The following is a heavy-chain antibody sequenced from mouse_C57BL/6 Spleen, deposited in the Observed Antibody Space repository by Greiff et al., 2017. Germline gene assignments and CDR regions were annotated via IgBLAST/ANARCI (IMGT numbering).Heavy chain of an antibody. Sequence: QVQLQQPGAELVKPGASVKMSCKASGYTFTSYWITWVKQRPGQGLEWIGDIYPGSGSTTSNQKFTSKATLTVDTSSRTAYMQLSSLTSEDSAVYYCARKMYDYDGAIDYWGQGTSVTVSS. J-gene: IGHJ4*01. D-gene: IGHD2-4*01. V-gene: IGHV1-55*01. CDR2: IYPGSGST. CDR1: GYTFTSYW. CDR3: ARKMYDYDGAIDY.